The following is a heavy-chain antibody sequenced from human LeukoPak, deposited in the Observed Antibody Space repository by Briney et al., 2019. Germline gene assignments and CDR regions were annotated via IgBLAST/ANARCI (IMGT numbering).Heavy chain of an antibody. CDR3: ARGGVPAAINYYYYYYYMDV. D-gene: IGHD2-2*01. CDR1: GSSISSSSYY. CDR2: IYYSGST. V-gene: IGHV4-39*07. J-gene: IGHJ6*03. Sequence: SETLSLTCTVSGSSISSSSYYWGWIRQPPGKGLEWIGSIYYSGSTYYNPSLKSRVTISVDTSKNQFSLKLSSVTAADTAVYYCARGGVPAAINYYYYYYYMDVWGKGTTVTVSS.